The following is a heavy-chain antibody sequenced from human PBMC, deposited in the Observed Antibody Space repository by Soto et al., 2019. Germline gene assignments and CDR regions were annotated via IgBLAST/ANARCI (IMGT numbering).Heavy chain of an antibody. D-gene: IGHD6-13*01. J-gene: IGHJ4*02. CDR3: ARDGAAAGDTFDN. CDR1: GFTFSESW. V-gene: IGHV3-74*01. Sequence: EVQLVESGGGLVQPGESLRLSCAASGFTFSESWMHWVRKAPGKGLVWLSRINSDGSGTAYTDSVQGRFTISRDNAKNTLYLQMNSLRAEDTAVYYRARDGAAAGDTFDNSGQGTLVTVSS. CDR2: INSDGSGT.